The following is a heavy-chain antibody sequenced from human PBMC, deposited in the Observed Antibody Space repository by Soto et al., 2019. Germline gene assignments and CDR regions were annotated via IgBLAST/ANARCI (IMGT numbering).Heavy chain of an antibody. CDR1: GGSISSYY. CDR3: ARRGEQLVPSTGPYYYYYMDV. CDR2: IYYSGST. V-gene: IGHV4-59*08. J-gene: IGHJ6*03. D-gene: IGHD6-13*01. Sequence: QVQLQESGPGLVKPSETLSLTCTVSGGSISSYYWSWIRQPPGKGLEWIGYIYYSGSTNYNPSLKSRVTISVDTSKNQFSLKLSSVTAADTAVYYCARRGEQLVPSTGPYYYYYMDVWGKGTTVTVSS.